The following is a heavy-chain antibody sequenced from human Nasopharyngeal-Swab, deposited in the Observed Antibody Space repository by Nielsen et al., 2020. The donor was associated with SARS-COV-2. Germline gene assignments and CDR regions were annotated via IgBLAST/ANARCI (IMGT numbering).Heavy chain of an antibody. D-gene: IGHD3-22*01. CDR3: AREFSPYDSSGYSDY. J-gene: IGHJ4*02. CDR1: GYTFTSYG. V-gene: IGHV1-18*01. Sequence: ASVKVSCKASGYTFTSYGISWVRQAPGQGLERMGWISAYNGNTNYAQKLQGRVTMTTDTSTSTAYMELRSLRSDDTAVYYCAREFSPYDSSGYSDYWDQGTLVTVSS. CDR2: ISAYNGNT.